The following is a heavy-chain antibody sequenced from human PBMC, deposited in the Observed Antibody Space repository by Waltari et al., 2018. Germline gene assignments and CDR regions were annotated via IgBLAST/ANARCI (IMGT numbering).Heavy chain of an antibody. D-gene: IGHD7-27*01. CDR1: GFTFSSYS. Sequence: EVHLVESGGGWVQPGGSLRPSCAAPGFTFSSYSMNWVRQAPGKGLEWVSYISASVSTTYYADSVKGRFTISRDNAKNSLYLQMSSLRDEDTAVYYCARDLAWAFDYWGQGALVTVSS. V-gene: IGHV3-48*02. CDR3: ARDLAWAFDY. CDR2: ISASVSTT. J-gene: IGHJ4*02.